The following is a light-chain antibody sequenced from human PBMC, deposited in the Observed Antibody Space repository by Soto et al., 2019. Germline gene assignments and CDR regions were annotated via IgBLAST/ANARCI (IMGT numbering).Light chain of an antibody. Sequence: EVLLTQSPGTLSLSPGDRATLSCRASQSLTNNFLAWYQQKPGQTPRLLIHTATSRATDIPDRFAGTGSGTDFTLTISRLEPADFAVYFCQQYGRLPVSFGGGTKIEIK. CDR1: QSLTNNF. V-gene: IGKV3-20*01. CDR3: QQYGRLPVS. CDR2: TAT. J-gene: IGKJ4*01.